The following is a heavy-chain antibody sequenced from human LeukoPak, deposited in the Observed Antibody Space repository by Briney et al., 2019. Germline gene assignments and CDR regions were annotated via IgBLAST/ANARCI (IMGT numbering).Heavy chain of an antibody. CDR3: ARDRGRILWFGEFDY. V-gene: IGHV1-3*01. Sequence: ASVKVSCKASGHPFSRHAIHWVRHAPGQRLEWMGWINSGNGKTKYSQKFQGRVTITRDTSASTAYMELTSLTAEDTAVYYCARDRGRILWFGEFDYWGQGTLVSVSS. D-gene: IGHD3-10*01. CDR2: INSGNGKT. CDR1: GHPFSRHA. J-gene: IGHJ4*02.